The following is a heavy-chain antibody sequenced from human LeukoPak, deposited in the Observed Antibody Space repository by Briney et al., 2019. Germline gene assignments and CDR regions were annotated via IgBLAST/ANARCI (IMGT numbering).Heavy chain of an antibody. CDR2: IYYSGST. Sequence: PSETLSLTCTVSGGSISSSSYYWGWIRQPPGKGLEWIGSIYYSGSTYYNPSLKSRVTISVDTSKNQFSLELSSVTAADTAVYYCARQSTSCFDYWGQGTLVTVSS. V-gene: IGHV4-39*01. J-gene: IGHJ4*02. CDR1: GGSISSSSYY. CDR3: ARQSTSCFDY.